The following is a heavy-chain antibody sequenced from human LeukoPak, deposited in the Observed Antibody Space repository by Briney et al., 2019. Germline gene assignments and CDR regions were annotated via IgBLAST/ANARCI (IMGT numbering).Heavy chain of an antibody. J-gene: IGHJ4*02. CDR3: ARRPGTGAWYVDY. Sequence: KPSETLSLTCAVYGGSFSGYYWSWIRQPPGKGLEWSGEINHSGSTNYNPSLKSRVTISVDTSKNQFSLKLSSVTAADTAVYYCARRPGTGAWYVDYWGQGALVTVSS. V-gene: IGHV4-34*01. D-gene: IGHD1-1*01. CDR1: GGSFSGYY. CDR2: INHSGST.